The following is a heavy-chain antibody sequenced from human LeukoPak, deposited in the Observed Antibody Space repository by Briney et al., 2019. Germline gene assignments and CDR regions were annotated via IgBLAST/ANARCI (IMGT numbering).Heavy chain of an antibody. V-gene: IGHV3-23*01. CDR1: GFGSTSYA. Sequence: QPGGSLRLSCTTSGFGSTSYAMSWVRLAPGKGLEWVSLISASGASTYYADSVKGRFTISRDNSKNMVYLQMNSLRVEDTAVYYCARQPAGYSYGAGAFDIWGQGTMVTAS. CDR3: ARQPAGYSYGAGAFDI. J-gene: IGHJ3*02. CDR2: ISASGAST. D-gene: IGHD5-18*01.